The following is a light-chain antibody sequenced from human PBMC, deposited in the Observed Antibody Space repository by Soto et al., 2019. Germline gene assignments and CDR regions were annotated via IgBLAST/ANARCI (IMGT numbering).Light chain of an antibody. CDR2: GES. V-gene: IGKV3-20*01. CDR1: QSVTGNF. Sequence: MVFTQSPATLSLSPGERATLSSRARQSVTGNFLAWYYQKAGQAPRTLIYGESSRATGIPDRFSGSGSGPDCTLTISRLEPEDCAVYYCQQYGRSPRTFGQGTEVVIK. CDR3: QQYGRSPRT. J-gene: IGKJ1*01.